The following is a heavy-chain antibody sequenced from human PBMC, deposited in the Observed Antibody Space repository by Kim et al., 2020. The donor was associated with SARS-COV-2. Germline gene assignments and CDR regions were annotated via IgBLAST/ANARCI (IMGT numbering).Heavy chain of an antibody. D-gene: IGHD4-17*01. Sequence: VKGRLTISRDHAKHSLYLQMNSLSAEDTAVYYCARVARYGDYVAYYFDYWGQGTLVTVSS. J-gene: IGHJ4*02. CDR3: ARVARYGDYVAYYFDY. V-gene: IGHV3-48*03.